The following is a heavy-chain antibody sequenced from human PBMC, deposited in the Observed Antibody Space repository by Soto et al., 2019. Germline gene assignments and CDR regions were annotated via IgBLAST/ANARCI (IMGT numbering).Heavy chain of an antibody. D-gene: IGHD3-3*01. CDR2: ISGSGGST. V-gene: IGHV3-23*01. CDR3: AKEGYYDFWSGSYYYYGMDV. CDR1: GFTFSSYA. Sequence: GGSLRLSCAASGFTFSSYAMSWVRQAPGKGLEWVSAISGSGGSTYYADSVKGRFTISRDNSKNTLYLQMNSLRAEDTAVYYCAKEGYYDFWSGSYYYYGMDVWGQGTTVTLS. J-gene: IGHJ6*02.